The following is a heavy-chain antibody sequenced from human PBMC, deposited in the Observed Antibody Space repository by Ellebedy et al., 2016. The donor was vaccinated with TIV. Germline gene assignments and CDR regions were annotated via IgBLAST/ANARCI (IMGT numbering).Heavy chain of an antibody. CDR2: IKIKTDGGTT. V-gene: IGHV3-15*01. J-gene: IGHJ6*04. CDR3: TRDRDV. Sequence: GGSLRLSCAASGFTFSDYYMSWIRQAPGKGLEWVGRIKIKTDGGTTDYAAPVKGRFTISRDDSKNTLYLQMNSLKTEDTAVYYCTRDRDVWGKGTTVTVSS. CDR1: GFTFSDYY.